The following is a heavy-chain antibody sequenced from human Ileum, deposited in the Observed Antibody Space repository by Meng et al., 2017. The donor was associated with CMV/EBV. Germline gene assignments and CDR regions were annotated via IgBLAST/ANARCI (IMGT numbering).Heavy chain of an antibody. CDR2: ISPNSGVT. CDR1: EYTCTAYY. D-gene: IGHD6-13*01. Sequence: CTGSEYTCTAYYMHWVRQAPGQGLEWMRWISPNSGVTKYAQQFQGRVTMTRDTSISTAYMEVTRLRSDDTAVYYCARGYSSSWYLFDPWGQGILVTVSS. J-gene: IGHJ5*02. CDR3: ARGYSSSWYLFDP. V-gene: IGHV1-2*02.